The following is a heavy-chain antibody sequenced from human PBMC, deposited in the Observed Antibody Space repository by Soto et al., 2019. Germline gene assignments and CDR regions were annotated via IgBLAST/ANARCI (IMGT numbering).Heavy chain of an antibody. CDR2: IIPVFGTP. CDR3: ARHLYDYVWGSYRH. Sequence: QVQLVQSGAEVKETGSSVKVSCKSSGYIFKNYAVTWLRQAPGQGLEWMGGIIPVFGTPDYSQKFRGRVTITADESTTTVYKEQRSLTSEDTAVYYCARHLYDYVWGSYRHWGQGTLVTVSS. V-gene: IGHV1-69*01. D-gene: IGHD3-16*02. CDR1: GYIFKNYA. J-gene: IGHJ4*02.